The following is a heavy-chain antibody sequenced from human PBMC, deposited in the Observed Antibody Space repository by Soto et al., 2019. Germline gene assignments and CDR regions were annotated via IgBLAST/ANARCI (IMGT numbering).Heavy chain of an antibody. Sequence: GGSLRLSCAASGFTVSSNYMSWVRQAPGKGLEWVSIIYSGGSTYYADSVRGRFTISRDNSKNTLYLQMDSLRADDTAVYYCARAAYYDRQIDYWGQGTLVT. CDR3: ARAAYYDRQIDY. V-gene: IGHV3-53*01. J-gene: IGHJ4*02. CDR1: GFTVSSNY. CDR2: IYSGGST. D-gene: IGHD3-22*01.